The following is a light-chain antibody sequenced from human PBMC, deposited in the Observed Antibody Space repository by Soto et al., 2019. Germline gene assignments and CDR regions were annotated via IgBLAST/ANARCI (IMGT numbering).Light chain of an antibody. V-gene: IGKV4-1*01. CDR2: WAS. Sequence: DIVMTQSPDSLAVSLGERATINCKSSQSLLYTSNNKNYLAWYQQKPGQPPKLLIYWASTRESGVPDRFSGSGSGTDFTLTISSLQAEDVAVYYCHQYYSDPRWTVGQGTKVEIK. CDR1: QSLLYTSNNKNY. J-gene: IGKJ1*01. CDR3: HQYYSDPRWT.